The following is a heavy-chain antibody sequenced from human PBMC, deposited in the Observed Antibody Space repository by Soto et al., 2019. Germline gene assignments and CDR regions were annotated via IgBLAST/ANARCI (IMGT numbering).Heavy chain of an antibody. CDR2: ISGSGGST. Sequence: SGGSLRLSCAASGFTFSSYAMSWVRQAPGKGLEWVSAISGSGGSTYYADSVKGRFTISRDNSKNTLYLQMNSLRAEDTAVYYCAKRLAYDILTGHYYYYGMDVWGQGTTVTVSS. V-gene: IGHV3-23*01. CDR1: GFTFSSYA. J-gene: IGHJ6*02. CDR3: AKRLAYDILTGHYYYYGMDV. D-gene: IGHD3-9*01.